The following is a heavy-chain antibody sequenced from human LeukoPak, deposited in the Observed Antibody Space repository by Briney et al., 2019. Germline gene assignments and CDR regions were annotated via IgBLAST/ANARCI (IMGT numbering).Heavy chain of an antibody. CDR1: GYTFTSYY. Sequence: ASVKVSCKASGYTFTSYYMHWVRQAPGQGLEWMGIINPSGGSTSYAQKLQGRVTMTTDTSTSTACMELRSLRSDDTAVYYCARDQNIVVAKGYYFDYWGQGTLVTVSS. J-gene: IGHJ4*02. CDR3: ARDQNIVVAKGYYFDY. V-gene: IGHV1-46*01. D-gene: IGHD2-21*01. CDR2: INPSGGST.